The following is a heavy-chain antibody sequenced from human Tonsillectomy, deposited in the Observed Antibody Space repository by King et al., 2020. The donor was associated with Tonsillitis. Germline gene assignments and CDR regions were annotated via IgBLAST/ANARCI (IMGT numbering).Heavy chain of an antibody. CDR2: ISGSGGST. CDR3: AKDGGSVWGSLYYYDSSGLVGWFDP. Sequence: VQLVESGGGLVQPGGSLRLSCAASGFTFSSYAMSWVRQAPGKGLEWVSAISGSGGSTYYADSAKGRFTISRDNSKNTLYLQMNSLRAEDTAVYYCAKDGGSVWGSLYYYDSSGLVGWFDPWGQGTLVTVSS. V-gene: IGHV3-23*04. D-gene: IGHD3-22*01. CDR1: GFTFSSYA. J-gene: IGHJ5*02.